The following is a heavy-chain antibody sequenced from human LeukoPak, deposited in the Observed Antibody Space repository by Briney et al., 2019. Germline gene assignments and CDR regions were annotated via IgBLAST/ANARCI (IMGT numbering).Heavy chain of an antibody. CDR2: INQDGTEK. J-gene: IGHJ4*02. Sequence: TSETLSLTCAVYGGSFSGYYWSWVRQLPGKGLEWVANINQDGTEKYYVDSVKGRFTISRDNAKNSLDLQMNSLRVEDTGIYYCVKVAKYYYGSETYYFFEHWGQGTPVTASS. D-gene: IGHD3-10*01. CDR1: GGSFSGYY. V-gene: IGHV3-7*01. CDR3: VKVAKYYYGSETYYFFEH.